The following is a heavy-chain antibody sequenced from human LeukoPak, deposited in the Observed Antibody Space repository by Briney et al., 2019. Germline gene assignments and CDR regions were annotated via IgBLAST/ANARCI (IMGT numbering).Heavy chain of an antibody. J-gene: IGHJ3*02. V-gene: IGHV1-24*01. CDR3: ATALPGSQLEVVVATIDAFDI. CDR2: FDPEEGET. D-gene: IGHD2-15*01. Sequence: ASVKISCKVSGYTLIELSMHWVRQAPGKGLEWMGGFDPEEGETIYAQKFQGRVTMTEDTSTDTAYMELSSLRSEDTAVYYCATALPGSQLEVVVATIDAFDIWGQGTMVTVSS. CDR1: GYTLIELS.